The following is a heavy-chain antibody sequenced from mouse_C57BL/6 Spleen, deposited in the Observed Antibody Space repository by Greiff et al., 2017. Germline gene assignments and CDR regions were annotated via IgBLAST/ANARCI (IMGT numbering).Heavy chain of an antibody. CDR3: ARSELGYRYYGDY. CDR1: GYTFTSYD. CDR2: IYPGDGST. D-gene: IGHD2-1*01. Sequence: VQLQESGPELVKPGASVKLSCKASGYTFTSYDINWVKQRPGQGLEWIGWIYPGDGSTKYNEKFKGKATLTVDTSSSTAYMELHSLTSEDSAVYFCARSELGYRYYGDYWGQGTTLTVSS. J-gene: IGHJ2*01. V-gene: IGHV1-85*01.